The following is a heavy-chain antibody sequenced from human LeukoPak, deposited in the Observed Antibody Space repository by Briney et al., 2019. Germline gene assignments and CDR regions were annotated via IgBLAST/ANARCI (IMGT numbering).Heavy chain of an antibody. CDR2: ISASGGST. J-gene: IGHJ4*02. CDR3: AKGDGSGSYYNVG. D-gene: IGHD3-10*01. Sequence: GGPLGPPCPASGFTFSTKPLTWVRQPPGKGLDWASSISASGGSTNYADSVKGRFTISRDNSKSTVYLQMNSLRAEDTAVYYCAKGDGSGSYYNVGWGQGTLVTVSS. V-gene: IGHV3-23*01. CDR1: GFTFSTKP.